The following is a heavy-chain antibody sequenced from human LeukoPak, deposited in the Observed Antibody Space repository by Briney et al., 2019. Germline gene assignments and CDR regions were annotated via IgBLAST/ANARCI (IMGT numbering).Heavy chain of an antibody. CDR1: GFTLDDYA. D-gene: IGHD3-10*01. Sequence: GGSLRLSCVASGFTLDDYAMHWVRQAPGKGLEWVSGLSWGGGTIGYGDSVKDRFIISRDNAKNSLYLQMNSLRPEDTAFYYCAKDRASMIRGVMAWGQGTLVTVSS. CDR3: AKDRASMIRGVMA. V-gene: IGHV3-9*01. J-gene: IGHJ5*02. CDR2: LSWGGGTI.